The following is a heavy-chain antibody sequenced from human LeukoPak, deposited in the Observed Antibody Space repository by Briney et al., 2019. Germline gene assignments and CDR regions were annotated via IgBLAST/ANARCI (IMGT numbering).Heavy chain of an antibody. CDR3: ASPSGPYYYDSSGATLGYFQH. CDR1: EFPFSSYV. Sequence: PGGSLRLSCAASEFPFSSYVMPWGRHVPGKGLVWVSRISLDGRSSTYADSVKGRFTISRDNAENTLYLQMNSLRAEDTAVYYCASPSGPYYYDSSGATLGYFQHWGQGTRVTVPS. CDR2: ISLDGRSS. J-gene: IGHJ1*01. V-gene: IGHV3-74*03. D-gene: IGHD3-22*01.